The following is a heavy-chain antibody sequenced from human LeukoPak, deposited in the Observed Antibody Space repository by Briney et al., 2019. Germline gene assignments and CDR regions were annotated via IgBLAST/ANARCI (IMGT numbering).Heavy chain of an antibody. CDR1: GFTFSSYA. Sequence: PGGSLRLSCAASGFTFSSYAMHWVRQAPGKGLEWVSFIRYDGSIKYYADSVEGRFTIFRDNSKNTLYLQMNSLRADDTAVYYCAKGIAVAGTELADWGQGTLVTVSA. CDR3: AKGIAVAGTELAD. J-gene: IGHJ4*02. D-gene: IGHD6-19*01. V-gene: IGHV3-30*02. CDR2: IRYDGSIK.